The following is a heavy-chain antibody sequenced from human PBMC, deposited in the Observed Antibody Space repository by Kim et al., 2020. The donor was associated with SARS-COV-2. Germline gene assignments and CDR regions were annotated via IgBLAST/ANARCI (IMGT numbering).Heavy chain of an antibody. J-gene: IGHJ4*02. Sequence: SETLSLTCAVYGGSFSGYYWSWIRQPPGKGLEWIGEINHSGSTNYNPSLKSRVTISVDTSKNQFSLKLSSVTAADTAVYYCARGRRAGVGYFDFDYWGQGTLVTVSS. CDR2: INHSGST. D-gene: IGHD3-9*01. CDR1: GGSFSGYY. CDR3: ARGRRAGVGYFDFDY. V-gene: IGHV4-34*01.